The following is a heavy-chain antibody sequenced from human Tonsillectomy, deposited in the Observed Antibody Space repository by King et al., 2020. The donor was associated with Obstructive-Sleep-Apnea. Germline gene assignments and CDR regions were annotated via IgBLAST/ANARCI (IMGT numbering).Heavy chain of an antibody. D-gene: IGHD3-10*01. Sequence: VQLVESGGGLVQPGGSLRLSCAASGCTVSSNYMSWVRQAPGKGLEWVSIIYSGGSTYYADSVKGRFTISRDNFKNTLFLLMKSLRAEDTAVYYCARDPGISDAFDIWGQGTMVTVSS. CDR2: IYSGGST. CDR1: GCTVSSNY. V-gene: IGHV3-66*01. J-gene: IGHJ3*02. CDR3: ARDPGISDAFDI.